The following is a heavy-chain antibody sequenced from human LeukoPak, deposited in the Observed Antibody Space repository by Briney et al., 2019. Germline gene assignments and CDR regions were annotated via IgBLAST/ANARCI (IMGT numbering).Heavy chain of an antibody. D-gene: IGHD3-22*01. CDR1: GGYINSDGYY. V-gene: IGHV4-30-4*02. Sequence: SDTLVLTCTVSGGYINSDGYYWRWLRPPPEKGLEWIGYIYYGGAPHYTPSLKSRLTISVDTSQNQFSLNLSSVTAADTAVYYCARVRYYYDCSGLDNFDYWGRGTLVTVSS. CDR3: ARVRYYYDCSGLDNFDY. CDR2: IYYGGAP. J-gene: IGHJ4*02.